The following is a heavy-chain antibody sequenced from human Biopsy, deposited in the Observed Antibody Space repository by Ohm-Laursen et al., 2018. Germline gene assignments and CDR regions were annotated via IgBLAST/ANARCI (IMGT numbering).Heavy chain of an antibody. J-gene: IGHJ1*01. CDR2: IDWDDDE. CDR3: AHVFEGYFQH. V-gene: IGHV2-70*12. Sequence: TQTLTLTCTFSGFSLRTSGVRMSWVRQPPGKALEALARIDWDDDEFYSTSLRPRLTISKDISKNQVVLTVTNMDPVDTATYYCAHVFEGYFQHWGQGTLVTVSS. CDR1: GFSLRTSGVR.